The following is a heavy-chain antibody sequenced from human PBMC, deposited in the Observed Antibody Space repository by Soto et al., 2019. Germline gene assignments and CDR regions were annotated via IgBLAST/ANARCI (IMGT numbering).Heavy chain of an antibody. D-gene: IGHD1-26*01. CDR2: IYYSGST. CDR1: GGSISSYY. J-gene: IGHJ6*02. Sequence: PAGTLSHTCTVSGGSISSYYWSWLRQPPGKGLEWIGYIYYSGSTNYNPSLKSRVTISVDTSKNQFSMKLSSVTAADTAVYYCARAGVGSYYSYYSYGMDVWGQGTTCTV. V-gene: IGHV4-59*01. CDR3: ARAGVGSYYSYYSYGMDV.